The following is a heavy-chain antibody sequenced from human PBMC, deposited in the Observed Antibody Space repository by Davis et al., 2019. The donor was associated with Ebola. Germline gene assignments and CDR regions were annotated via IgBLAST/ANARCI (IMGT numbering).Heavy chain of an antibody. V-gene: IGHV1-69*13. D-gene: IGHD5-24*01. J-gene: IGHJ6*02. Sequence: SVKVSCKASGGTFGSQTITWVRQAPGQGLEWMGGIVPIYVTPSYSQKFQGRLTITADEPTSTAYMELNTLTFQDTAGYYCASPTLMMASKYGHYYYGLDVWGQGTTVTVSS. CDR3: ASPTLMMASKYGHYYYGLDV. CDR2: IVPIYVTP. CDR1: GGTFGSQT.